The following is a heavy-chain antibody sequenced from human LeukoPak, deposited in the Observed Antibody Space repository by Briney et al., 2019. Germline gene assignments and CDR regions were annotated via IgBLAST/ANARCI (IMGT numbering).Heavy chain of an antibody. CDR2: ISWNSGSI. CDR1: GFTFDDYA. Sequence: GGSLRLSCAASGFTFDDYAMHWVRQAPGKGLEWVSGISWNSGSIGYADSVKGRFTISRDNAKNSLYLQMNSLRAEDTALYYCAKSTYGSGSYCLFDYWGQGTLVTVSS. D-gene: IGHD3-10*01. J-gene: IGHJ4*02. V-gene: IGHV3-9*01. CDR3: AKSTYGSGSYCLFDY.